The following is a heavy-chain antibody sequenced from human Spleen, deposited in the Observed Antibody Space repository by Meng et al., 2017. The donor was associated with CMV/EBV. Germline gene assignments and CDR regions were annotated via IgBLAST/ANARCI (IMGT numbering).Heavy chain of an antibody. D-gene: IGHD6-13*01. Sequence: GGSLRLSCAASGFTFSSYGMHWVRQAPGKGLEWVAFIRYDGSNKYYADSVKGRFTISRDNSKNTLYLQMNSLRAEDTAVYYCAREPYSSSFYYYYGMDVWGQGTTVTVSS. V-gene: IGHV3-30*02. CDR1: GFTFSSYG. CDR3: AREPYSSSFYYYYGMDV. CDR2: IRYDGSNK. J-gene: IGHJ6*02.